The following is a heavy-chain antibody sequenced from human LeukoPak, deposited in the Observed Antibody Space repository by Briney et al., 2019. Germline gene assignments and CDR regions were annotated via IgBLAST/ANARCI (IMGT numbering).Heavy chain of an antibody. D-gene: IGHD2-21*01. V-gene: IGHV4-39*01. CDR3: ARQVKPPPYYYYYMDV. CDR1: GGSISSSSYY. CDR2: IYYSGST. J-gene: IGHJ6*03. Sequence: PSETLSLTCTVSGGSISSSSYYWGWIRQPPGKGLEWIGSIYYSGSTYYNPSLKSRVTISVDTSKNQFSLKLSSVTAADTAVYYCARQVKPPPYYYYYMDVWGKGTTVTVSS.